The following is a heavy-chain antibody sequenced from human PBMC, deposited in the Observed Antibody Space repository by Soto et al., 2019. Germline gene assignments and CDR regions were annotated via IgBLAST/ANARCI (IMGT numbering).Heavy chain of an antibody. CDR2: IYYSGST. CDR1: GGSISSGGYY. D-gene: IGHD2-2*01. CDR3: ARGSTGYGMDV. J-gene: IGHJ6*02. Sequence: SETLSLTCTVSGGSISSGGYYWSWIRQHPGKGLEWIGYIYYSGSTYYNPSLKSRVTISVDTSKNQFSLKLSSVTAADTAVYYCARGSTGYGMDVWGQGTTVTVSS. V-gene: IGHV4-31*03.